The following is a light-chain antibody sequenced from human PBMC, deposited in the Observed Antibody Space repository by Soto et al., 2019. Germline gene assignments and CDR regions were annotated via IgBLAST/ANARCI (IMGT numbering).Light chain of an antibody. CDR3: SSYSATNTLV. CDR1: SSDIGDYFY. J-gene: IGLJ1*01. Sequence: QSVLTQPASVSGSPGQSITISCTGTSSDIGDYFYVSWYQQHPGKAPKLIIYEVTNRPSGVTSRFSGSKSENTASLTISGLQAEDEADYYCSSYSATNTLVFGSGTKVTVL. CDR2: EVT. V-gene: IGLV2-14*01.